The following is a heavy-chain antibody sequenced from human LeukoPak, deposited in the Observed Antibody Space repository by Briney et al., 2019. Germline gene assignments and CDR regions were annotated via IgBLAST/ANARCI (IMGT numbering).Heavy chain of an antibody. D-gene: IGHD1-1*01. V-gene: IGHV3-30*03. J-gene: IGHJ4*02. CDR1: GFTFSSYG. Sequence: GGSLRLSCAASGFTFSSYGMHWVRQAPGKGLEWVAVISYNGSDKKYADPVKGRFTISRDNSKNTLYLQMNSLRAEDTAVYYCARGGLQLERPLDYWGQGTLVTVSS. CDR2: ISYNGSDK. CDR3: ARGGLQLERPLDY.